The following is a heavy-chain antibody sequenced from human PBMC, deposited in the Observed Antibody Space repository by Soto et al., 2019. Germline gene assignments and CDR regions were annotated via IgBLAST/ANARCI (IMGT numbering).Heavy chain of an antibody. J-gene: IGHJ6*03. V-gene: IGHV4-59*08. CDR2: IYYSGST. D-gene: IGHD3-3*01. CDR1: GGSISSYY. Sequence: SETLSLTCTVSGGSISSYYWSWIRQPPGKGLEWIGYIYYSGSTNYNPSLKSRVTISVDTSKNQFSLKLSSVTAADTAVYYCARHSYYDFWSGYSQDYYMDVWGKGTTVTVS. CDR3: ARHSYYDFWSGYSQDYYMDV.